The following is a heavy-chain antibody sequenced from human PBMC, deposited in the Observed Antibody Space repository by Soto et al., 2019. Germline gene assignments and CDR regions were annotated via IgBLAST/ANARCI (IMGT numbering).Heavy chain of an antibody. D-gene: IGHD3-10*01. Sequence: QVQLVQSGAEVKKPGSSVKVSCKTSGVSFNNNGIGWVRQAPGHGLEWMGGVSPPFRTSNYARKFQGRISIPADASTGTVNMELSSLTSEDTAQYYCARVLYYGSGRYSPSGMDVWGQGTTVTVSS. V-gene: IGHV1-69*01. CDR1: GVSFNNNG. J-gene: IGHJ6*02. CDR2: VSPPFRTS. CDR3: ARVLYYGSGRYSPSGMDV.